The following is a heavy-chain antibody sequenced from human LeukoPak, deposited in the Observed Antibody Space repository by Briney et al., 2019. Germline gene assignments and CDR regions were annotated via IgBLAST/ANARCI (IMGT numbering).Heavy chain of an antibody. V-gene: IGHV4-34*01. CDR3: ARFFRSYYYDSSGYYSLFDY. Sequence: SETLSLICAVYGGSFSGYYWSWIRQPPGKGLEWIGEINHSGSTNYNPSLKSRVTISVDTSKNQFSLKLSSVTAADTAVYYCARFFRSYYYDSSGYYSLFDYWGQGTLVTVSS. CDR2: INHSGST. D-gene: IGHD3-22*01. J-gene: IGHJ4*02. CDR1: GGSFSGYY.